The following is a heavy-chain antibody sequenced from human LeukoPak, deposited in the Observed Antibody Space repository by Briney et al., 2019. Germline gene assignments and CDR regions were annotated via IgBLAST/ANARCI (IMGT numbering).Heavy chain of an antibody. Sequence: SETLSLTCTVSGGSISSYYWSWIRQPPGKGLEWIGYIYTSGSTNYNPSLKSRVTMSVDTSKNQFSLKLSSVTAADTAVYYCARNGVTTVTDWFDPWGQGTLVTVSS. V-gene: IGHV4-4*08. J-gene: IGHJ5*02. D-gene: IGHD4-17*01. CDR2: IYTSGST. CDR3: ARNGVTTVTDWFDP. CDR1: GGSISSYY.